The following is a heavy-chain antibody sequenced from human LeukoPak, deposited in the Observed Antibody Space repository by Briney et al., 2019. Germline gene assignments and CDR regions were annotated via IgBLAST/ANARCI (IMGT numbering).Heavy chain of an antibody. D-gene: IGHD2-2*02. CDR3: ARAVRIPYYYYYMDV. J-gene: IGHJ6*03. CDR1: GGSISSYY. V-gene: IGHV4-59*01. CDR2: IYYSGST. Sequence: SETLSLTCTVSGGSISSYYWSWIRQPPGKGLEWIGYIYYSGSTNYNPSLKSRVTISVDTSKNQFSLKLSSVTAADTAVYYCARAVRIPYYYYYMDVWGKGTPVTVSS.